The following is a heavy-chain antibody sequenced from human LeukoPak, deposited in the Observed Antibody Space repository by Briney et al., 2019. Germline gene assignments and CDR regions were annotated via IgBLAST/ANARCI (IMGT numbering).Heavy chain of an antibody. V-gene: IGHV3-48*03. Sequence: GGSLRLSCAASGFTFSSYEMNWVRQAPGKGLEWVSYISSSGSTIYYADSVKGRFTISRDNAKNSLYLQVNSLRAEDTAVYYCARCPYSSGSPIDYWGQGTLVTVSS. J-gene: IGHJ4*02. CDR3: ARCPYSSGSPIDY. CDR1: GFTFSSYE. CDR2: ISSSGSTI. D-gene: IGHD6-19*01.